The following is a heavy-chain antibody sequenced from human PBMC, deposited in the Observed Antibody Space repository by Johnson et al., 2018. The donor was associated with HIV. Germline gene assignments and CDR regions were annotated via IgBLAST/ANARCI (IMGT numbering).Heavy chain of an antibody. D-gene: IGHD1-7*01. CDR1: GFTVSSNY. CDR3: AKDQWYNWNYVSPDAFDI. J-gene: IGHJ3*02. V-gene: IGHV3-23*04. Sequence: VQLVESGGGLVQPGGSLRLSCAASGFTVSSNYMSWVRQAPGKGLEWVSVISGSGGSTYYADPVKGRFTISRDNSKNTLYLQMNSLRAEDTAVYYCAKDQWYNWNYVSPDAFDIWGQGTMVTVSS. CDR2: ISGSGGST.